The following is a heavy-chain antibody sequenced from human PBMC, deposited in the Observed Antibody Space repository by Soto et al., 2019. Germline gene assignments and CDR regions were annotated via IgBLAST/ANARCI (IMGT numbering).Heavy chain of an antibody. CDR3: ARDGIHDFWSGYSLGYMDV. J-gene: IGHJ6*03. V-gene: IGHV3-7*01. CDR2: IKQDGSEK. CDR1: GFTFSSYW. Sequence: GGSLRLSCAASGFTFSSYWMSWVRQAPGKGLEWVSNIKQDGSEKYYVDSVKGRFTISRDNAKNSLFLQMNSLRAEDTAVYFCARDGIHDFWSGYSLGYMDVWGKGTTVTVSS. D-gene: IGHD3-3*01.